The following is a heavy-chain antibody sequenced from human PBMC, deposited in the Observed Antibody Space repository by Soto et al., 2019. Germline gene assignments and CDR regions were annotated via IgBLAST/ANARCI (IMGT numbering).Heavy chain of an antibody. CDR2: VYTDDST. CDR3: ARGGVLASEVA. CDR1: GFSVTTYS. V-gene: IGHV3-66*01. J-gene: IGHJ1*01. D-gene: IGHD3-3*02. Sequence: PGGSLRLSCAASGFSVTTYSMSWVRQAPGKGLEWVSVVYTDDSTAYADSLRGRFTISRDNSKNTVYLQMNSLRAEDTGVYYCARGGVLASEVAWARGTLVTVSS.